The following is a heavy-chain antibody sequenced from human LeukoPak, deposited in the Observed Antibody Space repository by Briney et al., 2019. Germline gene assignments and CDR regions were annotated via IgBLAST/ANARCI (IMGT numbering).Heavy chain of an antibody. J-gene: IGHJ6*03. V-gene: IGHV4-34*01. D-gene: IGHD4-17*01. Sequence: SETLSLTCAVYGGSFSGYSWTWIRQPPGKGLQWIGEISHGENTKYNPSLKSRVTMSIDAPKNHFSLKLSSVTAADRAVYYCATFRTTGYYMDVWAKGTTVTISS. CDR1: GGSFSGYS. CDR3: ATFRTTGYYMDV. CDR2: ISHGENT.